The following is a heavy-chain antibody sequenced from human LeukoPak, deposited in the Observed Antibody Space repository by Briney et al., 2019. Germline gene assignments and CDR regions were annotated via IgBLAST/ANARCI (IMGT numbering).Heavy chain of an antibody. D-gene: IGHD2-2*02. CDR1: GYTFTIYY. CDR2: INPNSGAT. J-gene: IGHJ4*02. V-gene: IGHV1-2*02. CDR3: ARNPPYCTSTSCYNDY. Sequence: ASVKVSCKASGYTFTIYYMHWERQPPGQGIEWMGWINPNSGATSYAQRFPGRVTMTRDTSISTAYMELSGLTSDDTAVYYCARNPPYCTSTSCYNDYWGQGALVTVSS.